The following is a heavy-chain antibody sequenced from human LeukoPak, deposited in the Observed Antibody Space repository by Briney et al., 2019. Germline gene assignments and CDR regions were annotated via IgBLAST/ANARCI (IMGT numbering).Heavy chain of an antibody. V-gene: IGHV5-10-1*01. D-gene: IGHD6-13*01. CDR2: IDPSDSYT. CDR1: RYSFTSYW. Sequence: RGESLKISCKGSRYSFTSYWISWVRQMPGKGLEWMGRIDPSDSYTNYSPSFQGHVTISADKSISTAYLQWSSLKASDTAMYYCATGSYSSSWYWFDPWGQGTLVTVSS. CDR3: ATGSYSSSWYWFDP. J-gene: IGHJ5*02.